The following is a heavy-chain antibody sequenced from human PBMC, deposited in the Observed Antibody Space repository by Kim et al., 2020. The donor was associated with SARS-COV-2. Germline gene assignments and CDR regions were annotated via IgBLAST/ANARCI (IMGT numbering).Heavy chain of an antibody. CDR2: VSGSGTDT. D-gene: IGHD2-2*02. V-gene: IGHV3-23*01. J-gene: IGHJ4*02. CDR1: GFTFSSSG. CDR3: AKGDCDSINCYTIDH. Sequence: GGSLRLSCAASGFTFSSSGVSWVRQAPGKGLEWVSTVSGSGTDTYYADSVKGRFIISRDKSKNTLYLQMNSLRAEDTAVYYCAKGDCDSINCYTIDHWGRGTLVTVSS.